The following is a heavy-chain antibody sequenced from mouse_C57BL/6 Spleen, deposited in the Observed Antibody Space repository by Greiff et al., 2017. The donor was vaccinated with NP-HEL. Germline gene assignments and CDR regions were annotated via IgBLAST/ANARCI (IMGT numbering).Heavy chain of an antibody. CDR1: GYTFTDYY. D-gene: IGHD2-4*01. CDR3: ARSDYDYWYFDV. Sequence: QVQLKESGAELVRPGASVKLSCKASGYTFTDYYINWVKQRPGQGLEWIARIYPGSGNTYYNEKFKGKATLTAEKSSSTAYMQLSSLTSEDSAVYFCARSDYDYWYFDVWGTGTTVTVSS. CDR2: IYPGSGNT. V-gene: IGHV1-76*01. J-gene: IGHJ1*03.